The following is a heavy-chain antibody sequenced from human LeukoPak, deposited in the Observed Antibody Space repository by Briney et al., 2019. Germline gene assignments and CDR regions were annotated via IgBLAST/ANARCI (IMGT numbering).Heavy chain of an antibody. J-gene: IGHJ4*02. CDR2: IYSGGRT. CDR3: ARAGPSSSWHQFDY. CDR1: GFAVSSNY. Sequence: PGGSLRLSCVASGFAVSSNYMSWVRQAPGRGLEWVSVIYSGGRTYYADSVKGRFTISRGNSKNTLYLQMNRLRAEDTAVYYCARAGPSSSWHQFDYWGQGTLVTVSS. V-gene: IGHV3-66*01. D-gene: IGHD6-13*01.